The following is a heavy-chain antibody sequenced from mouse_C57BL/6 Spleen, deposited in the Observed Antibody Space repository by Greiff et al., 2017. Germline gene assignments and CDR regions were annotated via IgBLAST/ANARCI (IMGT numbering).Heavy chain of an antibody. CDR2: IHPTDSDT. CDR1: GYTFTSYW. J-gene: IGHJ3*01. D-gene: IGHD1-1*01. V-gene: IGHV1-74*01. CDR3: AISFITTVVYAY. Sequence: QVQLQQPGAELVKPGASVTVSCKASGYTFTSYWMHWVKQRPGQGLEWIGRIHPTDSDTNYNQKFKGKARLTVDKSSSTAYMQLSSLTSADSAVYYCAISFITTVVYAYWGQGTLVTVSA.